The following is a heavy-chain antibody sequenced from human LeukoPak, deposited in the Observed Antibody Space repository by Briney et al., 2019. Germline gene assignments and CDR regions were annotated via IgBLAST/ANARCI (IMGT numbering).Heavy chain of an antibody. J-gene: IGHJ4*02. CDR3: ASLRERSYYARGFDY. Sequence: SSETLSLTCTVSGGSISSSSYYWGWIRQPPGKGLDWIGSIYYSGSTYYNPSLKSRVTISVDTSKIQFSLKLSSVTAADTAVFYCASLRERSYYARGFDYWGQGTLVTVSS. CDR2: IYYSGST. D-gene: IGHD1-26*01. V-gene: IGHV4-39*01. CDR1: GGSISSSSYY.